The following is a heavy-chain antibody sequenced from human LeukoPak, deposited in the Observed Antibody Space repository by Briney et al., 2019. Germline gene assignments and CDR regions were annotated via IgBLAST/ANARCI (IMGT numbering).Heavy chain of an antibody. CDR2: IDSDGSST. D-gene: IGHD2-15*01. Sequence: GGSLRLSCAASGFTFSSYWMHWVRQAPGKGPVWVSRIDSDGSSTTYADSVKGRFTISRDNAKNTLYLQMNSLRAEDMAEYYCAREDMGQSYFDYWGQGTLVTVSS. CDR3: AREDMGQSYFDY. CDR1: GFTFSSYW. J-gene: IGHJ4*02. V-gene: IGHV3-74*03.